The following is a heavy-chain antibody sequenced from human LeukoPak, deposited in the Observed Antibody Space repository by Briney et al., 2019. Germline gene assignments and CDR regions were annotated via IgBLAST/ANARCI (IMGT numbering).Heavy chain of an antibody. CDR2: IHPSSGDI. CDR1: GYTFTGYY. D-gene: IGHD3-16*01. J-gene: IGHJ4*02. V-gene: IGHV1-2*02. Sequence: ASVKVSCKASGYTFTGYYMQWVRQAPGQGLEWMGWIHPSSGDINYSQKFQGRVTMTRDTSISTAYMELSRLTSDDTAVYYCARVRGYDYVWGSCPYWGQRTLVTVSS. CDR3: ARVRGYDYVWGSCPY.